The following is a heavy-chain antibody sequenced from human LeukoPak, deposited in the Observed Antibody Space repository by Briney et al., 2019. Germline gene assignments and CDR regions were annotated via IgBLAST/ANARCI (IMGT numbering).Heavy chain of an antibody. D-gene: IGHD3-10*01. CDR3: ARALRFGEFQNWFDP. CDR2: IYYSGSI. CDR1: GGSISSYY. J-gene: IGHJ5*02. V-gene: IGHV4-59*01. Sequence: SEILPLTCTVSGGSISSYYWSWIRQPPGKGLEWIGYIYYSGSINYNPSLKSRVTISVDTSKNQFSLKLSSVTAADTAVYYCARALRFGEFQNWFDPWGQGTLVTVSS.